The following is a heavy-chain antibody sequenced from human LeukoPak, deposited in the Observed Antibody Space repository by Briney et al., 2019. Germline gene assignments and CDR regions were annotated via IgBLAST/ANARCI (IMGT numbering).Heavy chain of an antibody. CDR3: ARAESSNWYAGIDY. J-gene: IGHJ4*02. D-gene: IGHD6-13*01. CDR2: IIPIFGTA. CDR1: GGTFSSYA. V-gene: IGHV1-69*05. Sequence: SVKVSCKASGGTFSSYAISWVRQAPGQGLEWMGGIIPIFGTANYAQKFQGRVTMTSDTSTSTVYMVLSSLTSADTAVYYCARAESSNWYAGIDYWGQGTLVTVSS.